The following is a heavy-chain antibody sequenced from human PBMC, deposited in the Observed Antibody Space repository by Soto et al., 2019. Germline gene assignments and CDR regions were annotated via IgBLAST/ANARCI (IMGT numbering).Heavy chain of an antibody. D-gene: IGHD3-22*01. V-gene: IGHV3-23*01. CDR2: TSGSGGTP. CDR3: AKASDVMGMVITHFDH. CDR1: GFTFASHA. Sequence: DVQLLESGGGLVQPGGSLRLSCTASGFTFASHAMSWVRQAPGKGLEWVSSTSGSGGTPNYTDSVKGRFTISRDNSKNTLYLEMNSLKAEDTAVYYCAKASDVMGMVITHFDHWGQGTLVTVSS. J-gene: IGHJ4*02.